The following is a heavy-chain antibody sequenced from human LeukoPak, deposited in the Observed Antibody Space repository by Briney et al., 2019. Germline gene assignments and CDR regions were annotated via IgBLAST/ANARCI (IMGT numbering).Heavy chain of an antibody. V-gene: IGHV1-2*06. Sequence: ASVKVSCKASGYTFTGYNIHWVRQAPGQGLEWMGRINPYSGDTNFAQKLQGRVTMTRDTSITTAYMDLSSLTPDDTAVYFCARDQGSLTRSWYTGYWGQGTQVTVSS. D-gene: IGHD6-13*01. CDR1: GYTFTGYN. J-gene: IGHJ4*02. CDR2: INPYSGDT. CDR3: ARDQGSLTRSWYTGY.